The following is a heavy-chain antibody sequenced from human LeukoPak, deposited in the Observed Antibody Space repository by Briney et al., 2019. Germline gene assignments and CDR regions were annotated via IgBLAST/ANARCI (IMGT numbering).Heavy chain of an antibody. Sequence: SETLSLTCTVSGYSISSGYYWGWIRQPPGWGLAWIGNIYHSGSTYYTPSLKSRVTISVDTSKNQFSLKLSSVTAADTAVYYCARWGIVGATGEDYWGREPWSPSPQ. CDR2: IYHSGST. CDR3: ARWGIVGATGEDY. D-gene: IGHD1-26*01. J-gene: IGHJ4*02. CDR1: GYSISSGYY. V-gene: IGHV4-38-2*02.